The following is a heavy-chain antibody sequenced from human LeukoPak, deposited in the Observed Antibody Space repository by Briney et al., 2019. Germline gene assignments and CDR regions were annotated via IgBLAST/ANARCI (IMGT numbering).Heavy chain of an antibody. CDR3: AKDIHPGLDSGASCCFDY. CDR2: VSGYNGNT. CDR1: GYTFSRHG. V-gene: IGHV1-18*01. J-gene: IGHJ4*02. D-gene: IGHD3-22*01. Sequence: ASVKVPCKTSGYTFSRHGITWVRQAPGQGLEWMGWVSGYNGNTNYAQNVQGRVTMTTDTSTNTAYMELRSLRSDDTAVYYCAKDIHPGLDSGASCCFDYWGQGTPVTVSS.